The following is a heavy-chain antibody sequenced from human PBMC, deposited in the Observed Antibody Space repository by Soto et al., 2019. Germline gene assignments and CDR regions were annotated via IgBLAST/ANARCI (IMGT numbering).Heavy chain of an antibody. V-gene: IGHV1-69*01. D-gene: IGHD2-2*01. CDR1: GGTFSSYA. Sequence: QVQLVQSGAEVKKPGSSVKVSCKASGGTFSSYAISWVRQAPGQGLEWMGGIIPISGTANYAQTFQGRVTITADESTSTAYMELSSLRSEETAVYYCARSQGSSTSLAIYYYYYYGMDVWGQGTTVTVSS. CDR2: IIPISGTA. J-gene: IGHJ6*02. CDR3: ARSQGSSTSLAIYYYYYYGMDV.